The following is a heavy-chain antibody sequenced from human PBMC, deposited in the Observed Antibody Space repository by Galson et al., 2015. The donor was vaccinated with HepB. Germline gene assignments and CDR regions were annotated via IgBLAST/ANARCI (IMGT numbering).Heavy chain of an antibody. Sequence: SVKVSCKASGYTFKSHGLSWVRQAPGQGLEWMGWISAYNGKTKYAQKLQGRATLTTDTSTSTAYMELRSLRSDDTAVYYCARQVDTAMALPDYWGQGTLVTVSS. CDR3: ARQVDTAMALPDY. D-gene: IGHD5-18*01. V-gene: IGHV1-18*04. CDR2: ISAYNGKT. J-gene: IGHJ4*02. CDR1: GYTFKSHG.